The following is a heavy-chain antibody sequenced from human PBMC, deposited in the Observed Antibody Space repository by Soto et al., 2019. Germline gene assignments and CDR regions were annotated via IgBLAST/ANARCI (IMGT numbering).Heavy chain of an antibody. J-gene: IGHJ3*02. D-gene: IGHD4-17*01. Sequence: GESLKISCKGSGHSLTSYWISWVRQMPGKGLEWMGRIDPSDSYTNYSPSFQGHVTISADKSISTAYLQWSSLKASDTAMYYCARLDYGGIAGSDFEIWGQGTMVTVSS. CDR2: IDPSDSYT. CDR1: GHSLTSYW. CDR3: ARLDYGGIAGSDFEI. V-gene: IGHV5-10-1*01.